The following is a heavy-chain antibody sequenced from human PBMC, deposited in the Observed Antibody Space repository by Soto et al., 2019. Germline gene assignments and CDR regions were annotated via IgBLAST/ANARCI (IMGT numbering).Heavy chain of an antibody. CDR3: ARTTFDDYGDYVFDY. D-gene: IGHD4-17*01. V-gene: IGHV4-59*01. J-gene: IGHJ4*02. CDR1: GGSISSYY. CDR2: IYYSGST. Sequence: SETLSPTCTVSGGSISSYYWSWIRQPPGKGLEWIGYIYYSGSTNYNPSLKSRVTISVDTSKNQFSLKLSSVTAADTAVYYCARTTFDDYGDYVFDYWGQGTLVTVSS.